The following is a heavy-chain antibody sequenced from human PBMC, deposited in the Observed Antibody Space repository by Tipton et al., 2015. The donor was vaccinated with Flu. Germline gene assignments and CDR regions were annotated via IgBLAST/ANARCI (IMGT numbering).Heavy chain of an antibody. CDR3: ARAPPEYYDSSGYPHFDY. CDR1: GGSISSYY. D-gene: IGHD3-22*01. V-gene: IGHV4-59*01. J-gene: IGHJ4*02. Sequence: LTCTVSGGSISSYYWSWIRQPPGKGLEWIGYIYYSGSTNYNPSLKSRVTISVDTSKNQFSLKLSSVTAADTAVYYCARAPPEYYDSSGYPHFDYWGQGTLVTVSS. CDR2: IYYSGST.